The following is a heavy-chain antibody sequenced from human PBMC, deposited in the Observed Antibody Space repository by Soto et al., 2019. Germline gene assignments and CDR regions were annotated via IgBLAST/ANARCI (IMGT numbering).Heavy chain of an antibody. CDR1: GGSISSGGYY. J-gene: IGHJ6*02. Sequence: SETLSLTCTVSGGSISSGGYYWSWIRQHPGKGLEWIGYIYYSGSTYYNPSLKSRVTISVDTSKNQFSLKLSSVTAADTAVYYCAGTTYGSGSYSASYGMDVWGQGTTVTVAS. D-gene: IGHD3-10*01. CDR3: AGTTYGSGSYSASYGMDV. CDR2: IYYSGST. V-gene: IGHV4-31*03.